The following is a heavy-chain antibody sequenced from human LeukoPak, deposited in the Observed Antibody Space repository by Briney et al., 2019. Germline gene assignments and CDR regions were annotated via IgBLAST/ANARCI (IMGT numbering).Heavy chain of an antibody. D-gene: IGHD1-14*01. CDR2: NTNSGTTI. J-gene: IGHJ4*02. V-gene: IGHV3-48*01. CDR3: ARDNRGFDY. Sequence: GGSLRLSCAASGFTFSSYNMNWVRQAPGKGLEWVSYNTNSGTTIYYADSVKGRFTVSRDNAKNSLYLQMNSLRAGDTAVYYCARDNRGFDYWGQGTLVTVSS. CDR1: GFTFSSYN.